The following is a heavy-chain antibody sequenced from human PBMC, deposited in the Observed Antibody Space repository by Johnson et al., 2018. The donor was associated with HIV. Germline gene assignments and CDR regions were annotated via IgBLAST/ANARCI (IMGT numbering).Heavy chain of an antibody. J-gene: IGHJ3*01. CDR1: GFTFSSSW. CDR2: IYSGGST. CDR3: AKGGEVGYGALDF. V-gene: IGHV3-66*01. D-gene: IGHD3-16*01. Sequence: VQLVESGGGLVQPGRSLRLACVASGFTFSSSWMHWVCQAPEKGLEWVPVIYSGGSTYYADSVKGRFTISRDNSKNTLYLQINSLRAEDTAVYCCAKGGEVGYGALDFGGQGTMVTVSS.